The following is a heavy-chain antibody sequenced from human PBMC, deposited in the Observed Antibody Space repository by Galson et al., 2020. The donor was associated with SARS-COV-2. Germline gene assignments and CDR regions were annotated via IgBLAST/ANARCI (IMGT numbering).Heavy chain of an antibody. V-gene: IGHV4-39*07. CDR3: ARDENDFWSGFKSHFDY. Sequence: SETLSLTCTVSGGSITSSSHYWAWTRQPPGKGLEWIGTIYYSGSTSYNPSLRSRVTISVDTSKKQFSLRLTSVTAADTAVYYCARDENDFWSGFKSHFDYWGQGILVTVSS. CDR1: GGSITSSSHY. CDR2: IYYSGST. J-gene: IGHJ4*02. D-gene: IGHD3-3*01.